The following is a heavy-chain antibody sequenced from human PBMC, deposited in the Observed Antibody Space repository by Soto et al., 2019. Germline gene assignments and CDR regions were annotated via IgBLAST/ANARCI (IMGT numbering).Heavy chain of an antibody. CDR3: AREAGDDYVISSYFDY. CDR1: GGSISSYY. CDR2: IYYSGST. V-gene: IGHV4-59*01. J-gene: IGHJ4*02. D-gene: IGHD4-17*01. Sequence: PSETLSLTCTVSGGSISSYYWSWIRQPPGKGLEWIGYIYYSGSTNYNPSLKSRVTISVDTSKNQFSLKLSSVTAADTAVYYCAREAGDDYVISSYFDYWGQGTLVTVS.